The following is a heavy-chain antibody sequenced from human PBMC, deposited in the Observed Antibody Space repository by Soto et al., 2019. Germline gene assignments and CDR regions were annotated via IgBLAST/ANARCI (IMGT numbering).Heavy chain of an antibody. CDR2: INPSGDGT. CDR3: ARDAVGGSCLSHWFDP. Sequence: QVQLVQSGAEVKKPGASVKVSCKASGYTFTSYYMHWVRQAPGQGLEWMGIINPSGDGTSYAQKFRGRVTMTRDTSTSTVYMELSSLSSEDTAVYYCARDAVGGSCLSHWFDPWGQGTLVTVSS. D-gene: IGHD6-19*01. V-gene: IGHV1-46*01. CDR1: GYTFTSYY. J-gene: IGHJ5*02.